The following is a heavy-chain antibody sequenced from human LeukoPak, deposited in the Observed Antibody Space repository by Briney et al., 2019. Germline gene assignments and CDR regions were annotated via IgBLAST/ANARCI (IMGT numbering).Heavy chain of an antibody. D-gene: IGHD2-21*01. CDR3: AKGIAGFDY. CDR1: GFSFSSYN. Sequence: GGSLRLSCEASGFSFSSYNMDWVRQTPGKGLEWISSITTSSTYTFYADSVKGRFTISRDNSKNTLYLQMNSLRAEDTAVYYCAKGIAGFDYWGQGTLVTVSS. CDR2: ITTSSTYT. J-gene: IGHJ4*02. V-gene: IGHV3-21*04.